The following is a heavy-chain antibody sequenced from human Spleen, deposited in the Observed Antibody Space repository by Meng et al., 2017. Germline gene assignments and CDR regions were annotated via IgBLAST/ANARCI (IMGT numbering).Heavy chain of an antibody. D-gene: IGHD5-12*01. CDR2: IKSKGSGGTT. V-gene: IGHV3-15*03. CDR3: VHIGDIATTRLES. J-gene: IGHJ5*01. CDR1: GLNFNDAW. Sequence: LSLTCAVSGLNFNDAWMSWVRQAPGKGLEWIGRIKSKGSGGTTDYSAPVKGRFTVSRDDSKNTLYLQMNRLKTEDTAVYHCVHIGDIATTRLESWGQGTLVTVSS.